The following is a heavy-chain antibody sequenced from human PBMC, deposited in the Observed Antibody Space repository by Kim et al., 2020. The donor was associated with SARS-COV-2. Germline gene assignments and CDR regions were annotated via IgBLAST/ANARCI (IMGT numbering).Heavy chain of an antibody. J-gene: IGHJ4*02. V-gene: IGHV1-3*01. CDR1: GYTFTTYA. D-gene: IGHD4-17*01. CDR2: INAGNGPT. CDR3: ARAPSYARLDS. Sequence: ASVKVSCKASGYTFTTYAIHWVRQAPGQSLEWVGWINAGNGPTKYSQKFQGRVTITRDTSATTAYMELSSLRSEDTAVYYCARAPSYARLDSWGQGTLVT.